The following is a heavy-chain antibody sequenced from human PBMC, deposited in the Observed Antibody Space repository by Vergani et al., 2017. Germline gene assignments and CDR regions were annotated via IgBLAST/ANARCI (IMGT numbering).Heavy chain of an antibody. J-gene: IGHJ4*02. CDR1: GFTFDDYA. Sequence: EVQLVESGGGLVQPGRSLRLSCAASGFTFDDYAMHWVRQAPGKGLEWVSGISWNSGSIGYADSVEGRFTISRDNAKNSLYLQMNSLRAEDTALYYCAKAQLLWFGGALDYWGQGTLVTVSS. D-gene: IGHD3-10*01. CDR2: ISWNSGSI. CDR3: AKAQLLWFGGALDY. V-gene: IGHV3-9*01.